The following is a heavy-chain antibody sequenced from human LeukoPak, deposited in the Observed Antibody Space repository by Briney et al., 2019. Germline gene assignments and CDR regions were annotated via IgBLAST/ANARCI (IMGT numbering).Heavy chain of an antibody. Sequence: SETLSLTCTVSGASISSYYWSWIRQPAGKGLEWIGRIYSSRSIYNPTLKSRVTMSVDTSKNQFSLKLSSVTAADTAVYYCARAAGRDTTSGLDFDYWGQGILVTVSS. CDR1: GASISSYY. J-gene: IGHJ4*02. CDR3: ARAAGRDTTSGLDFDY. V-gene: IGHV4-4*07. CDR2: IYSSRS. D-gene: IGHD1-26*01.